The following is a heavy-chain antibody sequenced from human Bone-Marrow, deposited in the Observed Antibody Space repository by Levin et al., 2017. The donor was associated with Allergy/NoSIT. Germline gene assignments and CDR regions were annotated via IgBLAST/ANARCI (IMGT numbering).Heavy chain of an antibody. CDR3: ARGIIGDVRVAHKEAFDI. Sequence: SCTVSGFTFSIYRINWVRQAPGKGLEWVSSISSSGSDMYYVDSVQGRFTISRDNAKNSLTLQMNSLRAEDTAVYYCARGIIGDVRVAHKEAFDIWGQGTMVSVSS. CDR1: GFTFSIYR. CDR2: ISSSGSDM. J-gene: IGHJ3*02. V-gene: IGHV3-21*01. D-gene: IGHD2-8*02.